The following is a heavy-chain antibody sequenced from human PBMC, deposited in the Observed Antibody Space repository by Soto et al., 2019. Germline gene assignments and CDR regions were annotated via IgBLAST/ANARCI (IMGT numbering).Heavy chain of an antibody. CDR2: ISSSGSTI. D-gene: IGHD3-9*01. J-gene: IGHJ6*03. V-gene: IGHV3-11*01. Sequence: GGSLRLSCAASGFTFSDYYMSWIRQAPGKGLEWVSYISSSGSTIYYADSVKGRFTISRDNAKNSLYLQRNSLRAEDTAVYYCARAQGKYYDILTGYYASKYYYYMDVWGKGTTVTVSS. CDR3: ARAQGKYYDILTGYYASKYYYYMDV. CDR1: GFTFSDYY.